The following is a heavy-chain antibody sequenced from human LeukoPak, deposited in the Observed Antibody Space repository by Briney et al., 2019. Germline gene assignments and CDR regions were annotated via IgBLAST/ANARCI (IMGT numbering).Heavy chain of an antibody. Sequence: GGSLRLSCAASGFTFSSYGMHWVRQAPGEGLEWVAVISYDGSNKYYADSVKGRFTISRDNSKNTLYLQMNSLRAEDTVVYYCANNLGDIPGVGYWGQGTLVTVSS. J-gene: IGHJ4*02. CDR2: ISYDGSNK. CDR1: GFTFSSYG. CDR3: ANNLGDIPGVGY. D-gene: IGHD2-15*01. V-gene: IGHV3-30*18.